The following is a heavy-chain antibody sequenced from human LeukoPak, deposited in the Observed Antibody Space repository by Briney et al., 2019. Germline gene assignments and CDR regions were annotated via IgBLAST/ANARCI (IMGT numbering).Heavy chain of an antibody. J-gene: IGHJ4*02. CDR2: INGGGGST. D-gene: IGHD1-14*01. CDR3: GREILEPGKTLTY. V-gene: IGHV3-23*01. Sequence: GGSLRLSCAASGFTFSSSAMSWLRQAPGKGLEWVSAINGGGGSTYYADSVKGRFTISRDNSKNTLYLQMNSLRAEDTAVYYCGREILEPGKTLTYWGQGSLITVSS. CDR1: GFTFSSSA.